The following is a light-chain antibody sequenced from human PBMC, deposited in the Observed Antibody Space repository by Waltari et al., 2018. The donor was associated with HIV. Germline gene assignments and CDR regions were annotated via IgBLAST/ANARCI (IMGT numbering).Light chain of an antibody. Sequence: EVMLTQSPATLSVSPGETVTLSCRASQSVGASLAWYQHRPGQSPRRLVYGAYPTAPGVPARFRGRGFGTDFTLTISNLQSGDFAVYFCQQYSTWPLYTFGQGTKLEI. CDR1: QSVGAS. J-gene: IGKJ2*01. CDR3: QQYSTWPLYT. CDR2: GAY. V-gene: IGKV3-15*01.